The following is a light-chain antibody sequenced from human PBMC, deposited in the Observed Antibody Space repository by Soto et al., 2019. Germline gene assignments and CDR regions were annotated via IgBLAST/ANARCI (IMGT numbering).Light chain of an antibody. J-gene: IGLJ1*01. V-gene: IGLV2-14*01. Sequence: QSVLTQPASVSGSPGQSITISCTGTSSDVGGYNYVSWYQQHPGKAPKLMIYEVSNRPSGVSNLFSGSKSGNTASLTISGLQPEDEADYYCSSYTSSSTPVFGTGTKLTVL. CDR3: SSYTSSSTPV. CDR1: SSDVGGYNY. CDR2: EVS.